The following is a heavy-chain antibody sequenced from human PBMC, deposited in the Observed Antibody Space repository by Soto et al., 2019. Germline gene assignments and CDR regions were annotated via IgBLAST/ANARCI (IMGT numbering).Heavy chain of an antibody. CDR2: IYYSGST. V-gene: IGHV4-61*01. Sequence: PSETLSLTCTVSGGSVSSGSYYWSWIRQPPGKGLEWIGYIYYSGSTNYNPSLKSRVTISVDTSKNQFSLKLSSVTAADTAVYYCARDTTLYDILTGYSVAWFDPWGQGTLVTVSS. D-gene: IGHD3-9*01. J-gene: IGHJ5*02. CDR1: GGSVSSGSYY. CDR3: ARDTTLYDILTGYSVAWFDP.